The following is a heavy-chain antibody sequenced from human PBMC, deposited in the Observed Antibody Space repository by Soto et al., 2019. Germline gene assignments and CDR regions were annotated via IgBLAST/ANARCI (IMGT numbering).Heavy chain of an antibody. D-gene: IGHD3-22*01. CDR1: GYTFTSYG. CDR2: ISAYNGNT. CDR3: ARDRDYYYYDSSGYKGDAFDI. V-gene: IGHV1-18*01. Sequence: ASVKVSCKXSGYTFTSYGISWVRQAPGQGLEWMGWISAYNGNTNYAQKLQGRVTMTTDTSTSTAYMELRSLRSDDTAVYYCARDRDYYYYDSSGYKGDAFDIWGQGTMVTVSS. J-gene: IGHJ3*02.